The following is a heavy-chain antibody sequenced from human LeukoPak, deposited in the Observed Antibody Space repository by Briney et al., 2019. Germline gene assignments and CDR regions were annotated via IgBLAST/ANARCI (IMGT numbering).Heavy chain of an antibody. Sequence: PGGSLRLSCAVSGFTFSSYTMNWVRQAPGRGLEWVSSITGSSTYIYYADSVKGRFTISRDNAKNSLYLQMNSLRAEGTAVYYCARVRSGYSHENYFDYWGQGTLVTVSS. J-gene: IGHJ4*02. CDR2: ITGSSTYI. CDR1: GFTFSSYT. D-gene: IGHD5-18*01. V-gene: IGHV3-21*01. CDR3: ARVRSGYSHENYFDY.